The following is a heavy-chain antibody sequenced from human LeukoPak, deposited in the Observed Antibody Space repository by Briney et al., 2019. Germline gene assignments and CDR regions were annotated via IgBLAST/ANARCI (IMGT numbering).Heavy chain of an antibody. J-gene: IGHJ6*03. CDR2: ISSSSSTI. D-gene: IGHD2-2*01. Sequence: GGSLRLSCAASGFTFSSYSMNWVRQAPGKGLEWVSYISSSSSTIYYADSVKGRFTISRDNAKNSLYLQMNSLRAEDTAVYYCARVVVVVPAAKGRGAYMDVWGKGTTVTVSS. CDR3: ARVVVVVPAAKGRGAYMDV. V-gene: IGHV3-48*01. CDR1: GFTFSSYS.